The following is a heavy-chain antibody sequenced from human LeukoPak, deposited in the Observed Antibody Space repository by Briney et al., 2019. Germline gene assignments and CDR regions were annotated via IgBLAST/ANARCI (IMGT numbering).Heavy chain of an antibody. D-gene: IGHD6-19*01. CDR1: GFTFSNYE. CDR2: ISESGSLI. J-gene: IGHJ4*02. V-gene: IGHV3-48*03. CDR3: AKSAPSSVAGNFDY. Sequence: QTGGSLRLSCAASGFTFSNYEMNWVRQAPGKGLEWVAYISESGSLIYYADSVMGRFTISRDNSKNSLFLQMNSLRAEDTALYYCAKSAPSSVAGNFDYWGQGTLVTVSS.